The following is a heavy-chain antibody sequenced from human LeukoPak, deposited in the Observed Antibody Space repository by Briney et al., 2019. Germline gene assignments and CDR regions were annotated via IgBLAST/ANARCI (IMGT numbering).Heavy chain of an antibody. D-gene: IGHD3-10*01. CDR1: GFTFDDYA. J-gene: IGHJ6*02. Sequence: GGSLRLSCAASGFTFDDYAMHCVRQAPGKGLEWVSLISRDGGSTYYADSVKGRFTISRDNSKNSLYLQMNSLRTEDTALYYCAKGGMVPYYYYGMDVWGQGTTVTVSS. CDR3: AKGGMVPYYYYGMDV. CDR2: ISRDGGST. V-gene: IGHV3-43*02.